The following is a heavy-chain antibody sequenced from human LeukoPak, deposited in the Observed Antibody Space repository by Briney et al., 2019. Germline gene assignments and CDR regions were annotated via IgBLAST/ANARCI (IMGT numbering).Heavy chain of an antibody. D-gene: IGHD6-13*01. CDR3: ASILSSSADSLYGMDV. V-gene: IGHV1-69*13. CDR1: GGTFSSYA. CDR2: IIPIFGTA. Sequence: GASVKVSCKASGGTFSSYAISWVRQAPGQGLEWMGGIIPIFGTANYAQKFQGRVTITADESTSTAYMELSSLRSEDTAVYYCASILSSSADSLYGMDVWGQGTTVTVSS. J-gene: IGHJ6*02.